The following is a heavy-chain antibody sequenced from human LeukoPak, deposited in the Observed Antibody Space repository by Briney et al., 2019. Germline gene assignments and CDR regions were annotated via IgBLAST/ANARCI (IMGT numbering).Heavy chain of an antibody. Sequence: PGGSLRLSCAASGFTFSSYSMNWVRQAPGKGLEWVSSISSSSSYIYYADSVKGRFTISRDNAKNSLYLQMNSLRAEDTAVYYCARYRGSYRKHFNYWGQGTLVTVSS. V-gene: IGHV3-21*01. CDR1: GFTFSSYS. D-gene: IGHD1-26*01. J-gene: IGHJ4*02. CDR3: ARYRGSYRKHFNY. CDR2: ISSSSSYI.